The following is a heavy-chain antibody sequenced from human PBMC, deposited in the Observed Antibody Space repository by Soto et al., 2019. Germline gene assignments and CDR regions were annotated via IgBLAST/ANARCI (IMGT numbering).Heavy chain of an antibody. Sequence: QVQLVQSGAEVKKPGSSVKVSCKASGGTFSSYAISWVRQAPGQGLEWMGGIIPIFGTANYAQKFQGRVTITSDVSTSTADMDLSSLRSEDTAVSSRAITNCGADCDYYYCMDVWGQGTTVTVSS. V-gene: IGHV1-69*01. CDR2: IIPIFGTA. CDR3: AITNCGADCDYYYCMDV. D-gene: IGHD2-21*02. J-gene: IGHJ6*02. CDR1: GGTFSSYA.